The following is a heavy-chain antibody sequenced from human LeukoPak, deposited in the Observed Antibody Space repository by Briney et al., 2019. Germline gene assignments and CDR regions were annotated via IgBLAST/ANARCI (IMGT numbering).Heavy chain of an antibody. CDR1: GGSISSSSYY. J-gene: IGHJ4*02. V-gene: IGHV4-39*07. CDR2: IYYSGST. D-gene: IGHD2-15*01. Sequence: PSETLSLTCTVSGGSISSSSYYWGWIRQPPGKGLEWIGSIYYSGSTYYNPSLKSRVTISVDTSKNQFSLKLSSVTAADTAVYYCARDQLRYCSGGSCSPHHQPFDYWGQGTLVTVSS. CDR3: ARDQLRYCSGGSCSPHHQPFDY.